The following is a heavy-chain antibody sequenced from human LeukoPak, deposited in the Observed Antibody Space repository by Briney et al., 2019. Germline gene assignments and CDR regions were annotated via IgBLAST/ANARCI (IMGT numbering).Heavy chain of an antibody. Sequence: SETLPLTCTVSGGSISSYYWSWIRQPPGKGLEWIGYIYYSGSTNYNPSLKSRVTISVDTSKNQFSLKLSSVTAADTAVYYCARAGYSSGFGDYWGQGTLVTVSS. CDR2: IYYSGST. D-gene: IGHD6-19*01. V-gene: IGHV4-59*01. CDR3: ARAGYSSGFGDY. CDR1: GGSISSYY. J-gene: IGHJ4*02.